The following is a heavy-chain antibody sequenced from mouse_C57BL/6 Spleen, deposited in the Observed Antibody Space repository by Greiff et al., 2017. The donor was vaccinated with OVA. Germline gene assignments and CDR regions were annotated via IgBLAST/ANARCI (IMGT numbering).Heavy chain of an antibody. Sequence: EVQLQQSGPGMVKPSQSLSLTCTVTGYSITSGYDWHWIRHFPGNKLEWMGYISYSGSTNYNPSLKSRISITHDTSKNHFFLKLNSVTTEDTATYYCARDSSDGYYAWFAYWGQGTLVTVSA. CDR2: ISYSGST. CDR3: ARDSSDGYYAWFAY. J-gene: IGHJ3*01. D-gene: IGHD2-3*01. V-gene: IGHV3-1*01. CDR1: GYSITSGYD.